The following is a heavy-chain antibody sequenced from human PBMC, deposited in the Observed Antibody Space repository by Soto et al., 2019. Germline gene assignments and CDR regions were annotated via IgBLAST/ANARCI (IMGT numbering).Heavy chain of an antibody. CDR1: GASISGYY. J-gene: IGHJ4*02. V-gene: IGHV4-59*08. Sequence: PSETLSLTCTVAGASISGYYWSWIRQPPGKGLEWIGYIYYSGSTNYHHSLKSRVTISVDTSKNQFSLKLSSVTAADTAVYYCARGAFDWSPGALDYWGQGTLVTVSS. CDR3: ARGAFDWSPGALDY. CDR2: IYYSGST. D-gene: IGHD3-9*01.